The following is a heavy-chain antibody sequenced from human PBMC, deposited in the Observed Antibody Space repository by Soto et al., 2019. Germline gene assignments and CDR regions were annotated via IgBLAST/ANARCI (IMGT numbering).Heavy chain of an antibody. CDR3: AKVDIVLMVYASRGPFDY. CDR1: GFTFSSYG. D-gene: IGHD2-8*01. CDR2: ISYDGSNK. J-gene: IGHJ4*02. Sequence: LRLSCAASGFTFSSYGMHWVRQAPGKGLEWVAVISYDGSNKYYADSVKGRFTISRDNSKNTLYLQMNSLRAEDTAVYYCAKVDIVLMVYASRGPFDYWGQGTLVTVSS. V-gene: IGHV3-30*18.